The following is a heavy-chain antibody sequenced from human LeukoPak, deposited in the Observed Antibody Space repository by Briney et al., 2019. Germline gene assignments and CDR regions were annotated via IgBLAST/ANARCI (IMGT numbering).Heavy chain of an antibody. V-gene: IGHV1-69*13. D-gene: IGHD3-22*01. CDR3: ARGRYDSSGYTKRSFDY. CDR2: IIPIFGTA. J-gene: IGHJ4*02. CDR1: GGTFSSYA. Sequence: GASVKVSCKASGGTFSSYAISWVRQAPGQGLEWMGGIIPIFGTANYAQKFQGRVTITADESTSTAYMELSSLRPEDTAVYYCARGRYDSSGYTKRSFDYWGQGTLVTVSS.